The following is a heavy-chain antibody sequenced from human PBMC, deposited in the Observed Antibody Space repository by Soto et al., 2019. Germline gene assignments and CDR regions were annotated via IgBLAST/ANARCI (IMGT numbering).Heavy chain of an antibody. CDR3: ARDLLIVYARGWFDP. D-gene: IGHD2-8*01. Sequence: LQTLALTCAISGDSVSSNSAAWNWIRQSPSRGLEWLGRTYYRSKWYNDYAVSVKSRITINPDTSKNQFSLQLNSVTPEDTAVYYCARDLLIVYARGWFDPWGQGTLVTVSS. CDR2: TYYRSKWYN. V-gene: IGHV6-1*01. J-gene: IGHJ5*02. CDR1: GDSVSSNSAA.